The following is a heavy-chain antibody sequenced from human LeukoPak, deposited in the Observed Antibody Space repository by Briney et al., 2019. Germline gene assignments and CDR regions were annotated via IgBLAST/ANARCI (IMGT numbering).Heavy chain of an antibody. V-gene: IGHV1-3*01. D-gene: IGHD3-3*01. CDR3: ARGLWSAHRREYYFDS. Sequence: ASVKVSCKASGYTSTNYAVDWLRQAPGQRLEWMGWINAGNGDTKFSQNYQARVTITRDASASTAYMELSSLTSEDTAVYFCARGLWSAHRREYYFDSWGQGTLVTVSS. J-gene: IGHJ4*02. CDR2: INAGNGDT. CDR1: GYTSTNYA.